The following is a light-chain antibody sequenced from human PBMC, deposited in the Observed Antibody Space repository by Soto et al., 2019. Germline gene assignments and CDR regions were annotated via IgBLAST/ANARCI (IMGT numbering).Light chain of an antibody. V-gene: IGKV1-12*01. J-gene: IGKJ4*01. CDR2: TAS. CDR3: QQANSFPLT. Sequence: DIQMTQSPSSVSASAGDRVTITCRASQGISSLLAWYQQKPGKAPNLLIHTASSLQSGVPSRFSGTGSGTDFTLTISSLQPEDFATYYCQQANSFPLTFGGGTKVEIK. CDR1: QGISSL.